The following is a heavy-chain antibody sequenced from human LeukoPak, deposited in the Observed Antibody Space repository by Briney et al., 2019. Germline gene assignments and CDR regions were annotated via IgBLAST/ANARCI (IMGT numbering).Heavy chain of an antibody. CDR3: ARSEAGVTSGDAFDF. Sequence: GGSLRLSCAASGFTFSDYWMHWVRQAPGKGLVWVSRIKSDGGLTNYADSVKGRFTISRDNAKNSLYLQMNSLRAEDTALYYCARSEAGVTSGDAFDFRGQGTMVTVSS. CDR1: GFTFSDYW. V-gene: IGHV3-74*01. CDR2: IKSDGGLT. D-gene: IGHD4-23*01. J-gene: IGHJ3*01.